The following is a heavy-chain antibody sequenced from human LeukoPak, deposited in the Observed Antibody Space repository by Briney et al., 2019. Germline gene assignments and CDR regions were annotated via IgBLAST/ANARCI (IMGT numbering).Heavy chain of an antibody. D-gene: IGHD2-15*01. CDR3: ARVAWGYCNGGSCSDGPFDY. CDR1: GYTFTSYG. V-gene: IGHV1-18*01. Sequence: ASVKVSCKASGYTFTSYGISWVRQAPGKGLEWMGCISPYKGNKNYAQKLQGRVTMTTDTSTSTAYMELRSLRSDDTAVYYCARVAWGYCNGGSCSDGPFDYWGQGTLVTVSS. CDR2: ISPYKGNK. J-gene: IGHJ4*02.